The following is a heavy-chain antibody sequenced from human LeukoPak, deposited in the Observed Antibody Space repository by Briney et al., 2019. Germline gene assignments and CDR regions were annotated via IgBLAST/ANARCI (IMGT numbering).Heavy chain of an antibody. CDR2: IYWNDDK. V-gene: IGHV2-5*01. D-gene: IGHD6-13*01. CDR3: AHRAAAGMGYYFDY. J-gene: IGHJ4*02. Sequence: SGPTLVKPTQPLTLTCTFSGFSLSTSGVGVGWIRQPPGKALEWLALIYWNDDKRYSPSLKSRLTITKDTSKNQVVLTMTNMDPVDTATYYCAHRAAAGMGYYFDYWGQGTLVTVSS. CDR1: GFSLSTSGVG.